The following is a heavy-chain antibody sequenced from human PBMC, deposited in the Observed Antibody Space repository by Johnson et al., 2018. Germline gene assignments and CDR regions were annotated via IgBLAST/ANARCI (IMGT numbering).Heavy chain of an antibody. Sequence: VQLQESGGGPVQXGGSLRLXCSASGFTLSSYWMDWVRQDPGKGLVWVSGIHSDGSTTSYAASVKGRFTISRDNAENTLVLQMNRLRADDTAVYYWARGNGHAFEMWGQGTLVTVSS. CDR1: GFTLSSYW. CDR2: IHSDGSTT. J-gene: IGHJ3*02. D-gene: IGHD4-11*01. V-gene: IGHV3-74*01. CDR3: ARGNGHAFEM.